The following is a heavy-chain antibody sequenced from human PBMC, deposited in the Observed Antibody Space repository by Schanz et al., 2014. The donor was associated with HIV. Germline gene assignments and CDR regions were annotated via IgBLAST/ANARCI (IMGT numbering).Heavy chain of an antibody. CDR2: ISYDGSNK. D-gene: IGHD6-19*01. J-gene: IGHJ4*02. CDR1: GFTFDSYG. V-gene: IGHV3-30*03. Sequence: VQLLDSGGGLVQPGGSLRLSCVASGFTFDSYGIHWVRQAPGKGLEWVAVISYDGSNKKYADSVKGRFTISRDNSKNTLYLQMNNLRAEDTAVYGCARGRRGAVAGSSDYWGQGTLVTVSS. CDR3: ARGRRGAVAGSSDY.